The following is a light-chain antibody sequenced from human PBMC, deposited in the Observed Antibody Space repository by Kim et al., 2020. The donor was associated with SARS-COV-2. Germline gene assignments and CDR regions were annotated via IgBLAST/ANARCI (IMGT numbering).Light chain of an antibody. CDR1: SSNIGAYYF. CDR2: EVN. Sequence: GQSVTISCAGTSSNIGAYYFVSCYQQPPGKAPKLMIYEVNRRPSGVPARFSGSKSGNAASLTISGLQSEDEGDYYCSSYAGGNTGVFGTGTKVTVL. CDR3: SSYAGGNTGV. V-gene: IGLV2-8*01. J-gene: IGLJ1*01.